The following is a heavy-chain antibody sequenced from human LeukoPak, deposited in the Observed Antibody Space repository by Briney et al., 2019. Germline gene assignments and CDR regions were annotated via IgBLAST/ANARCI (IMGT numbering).Heavy chain of an antibody. J-gene: IGHJ4*02. Sequence: GEPLKISCQASGYSFSKYWIGGVRQMSGKGRKWMAIIYPADSDTTGSPYSEGGVPISDDTSITTPYLQWSSLQASDTAMYYGVRLFRNWSDWGVDLWGQGTLVTVSS. CDR2: IYPADSDT. V-gene: IGHV5-51*01. D-gene: IGHD1-1*01. CDR1: GYSFSKYW. CDR3: VRLFRNWSDWGVDL.